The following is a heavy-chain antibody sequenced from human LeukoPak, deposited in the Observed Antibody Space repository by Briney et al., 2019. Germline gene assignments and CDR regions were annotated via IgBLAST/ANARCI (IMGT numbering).Heavy chain of an antibody. CDR2: IRDDGSEK. CDR1: GFTFRNYW. V-gene: IGHV3-7*03. J-gene: IGHJ4*02. Sequence: GGSLRLSCEASGFTFRNYWMSWVRQAPGKGLEWVANIRDDGSEKYYVDSVKGRFTISRDNAKNSPYLQMNSLRAEDTAVYYCAKDYVVNYWGQGTLVTVSS. D-gene: IGHD2-15*01. CDR3: AKDYVVNY.